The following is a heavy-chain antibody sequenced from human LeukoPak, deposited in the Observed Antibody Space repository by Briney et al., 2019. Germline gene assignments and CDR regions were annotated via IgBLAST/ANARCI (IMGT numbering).Heavy chain of an antibody. CDR3: AREGTVQYYDILTGYSGWEFDY. Sequence: KAGGSLRLSCAASGFTFSSYSMNWVRQAPGKGLEWVSSISSSSSYIYYADSVKGRFTISRDNAKNSLYLQMNSLRAEDTAVYYCAREGTVQYYDILTGYSGWEFDYWGQGTLVTVSS. CDR1: GFTFSSYS. D-gene: IGHD3-9*01. J-gene: IGHJ4*02. CDR2: ISSSSSYI. V-gene: IGHV3-21*01.